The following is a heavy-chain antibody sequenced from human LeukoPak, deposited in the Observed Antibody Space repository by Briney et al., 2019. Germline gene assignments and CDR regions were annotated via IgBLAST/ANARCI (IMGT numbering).Heavy chain of an antibody. CDR2: MNSNSGNT. V-gene: IGHV1-8*01. CDR3: TRGRGGTIVRGYMDY. CDR1: GYTFINYD. J-gene: IGHJ4*02. D-gene: IGHD3-10*01. Sequence: AAVKVSCQASGYTFINYDIMWVRPATGQGLDWMGWMNSNSGNTGYAQKFQGRVTMTRDTSMSTAYMELSSLRFEDTAVYYCTRGRGGTIVRGYMDYWGQGTLVTVSS.